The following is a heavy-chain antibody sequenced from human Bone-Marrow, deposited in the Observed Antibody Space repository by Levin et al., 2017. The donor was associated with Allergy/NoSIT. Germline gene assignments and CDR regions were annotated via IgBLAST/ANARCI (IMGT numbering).Heavy chain of an antibody. CDR2: IYHSGST. D-gene: IGHD7-27*01. J-gene: IGHJ5*02. CDR3: SRRNVLAPGEEWFDP. Sequence: SETLSLTCGVSDDSISSSHWWTWVRQPPGKGLEWIGEIYHSGSTNYNPSLKSRVTISVEKSKNQFSLKLSSVTAADTAVYYCSRRNVLAPGEEWFDPWGQGTLVTVSS. V-gene: IGHV4-4*02. CDR1: DDSISSSHW.